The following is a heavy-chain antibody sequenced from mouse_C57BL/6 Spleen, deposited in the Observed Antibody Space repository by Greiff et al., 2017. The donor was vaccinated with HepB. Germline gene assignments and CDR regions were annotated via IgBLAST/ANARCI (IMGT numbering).Heavy chain of an antibody. D-gene: IGHD4-1*01. CDR2: IYPGDGDT. CDR1: GYAFSSSW. J-gene: IGHJ1*03. CDR3: ARWETGTGHFDV. Sequence: VQLQQSGPELVKPEASVKISCKASGYAFSSSWMNWVKQRPGKGLEWIGRIYPGDGDTNYNGKFKGKATLTADKSSSTAYMQLSSLTSEDSAVYFCARWETGTGHFDVWGTGTTVTVSS. V-gene: IGHV1-82*01.